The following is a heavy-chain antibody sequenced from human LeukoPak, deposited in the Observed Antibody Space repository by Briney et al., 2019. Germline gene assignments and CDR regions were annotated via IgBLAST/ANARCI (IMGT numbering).Heavy chain of an antibody. V-gene: IGHV1-2*02. CDR2: IHPASANT. CDR1: GYTFTEHF. CDR3: ARDLRPANL. Sequence: ASVKVSCKASGYTFTEHFINWVRQAPGQGLQYMGWIHPASANTVYAQMFHGRVTLTRDTPATTTYIELSGLRSDDTAVYYCARDLRPANLWGQGTLVTVSS. D-gene: IGHD1-7*01. J-gene: IGHJ4*02.